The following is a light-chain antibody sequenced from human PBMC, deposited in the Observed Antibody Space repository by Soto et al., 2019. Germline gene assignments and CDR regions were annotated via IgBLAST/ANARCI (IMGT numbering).Light chain of an antibody. CDR1: GSDVGAYNL. CDR2: EVT. Sequence: QSVLTQPASVSGSPGQSITISCARTGSDVGAYNLVSWYQQHPDKAPKLMIYEVTKRPSWVSNRFSGSKSGNTASLTISGLQPEDEADYYCSSHTSGSTRVFGSGTKVTV. V-gene: IGLV2-14*02. CDR3: SSHTSGSTRV. J-gene: IGLJ1*01.